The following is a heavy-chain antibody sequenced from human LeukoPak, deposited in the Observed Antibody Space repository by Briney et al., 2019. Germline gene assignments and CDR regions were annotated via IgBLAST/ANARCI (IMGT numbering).Heavy chain of an antibody. Sequence: GESLKISCKGSGYSFTSYWTGWVRQMPGKGLEWMGIIYPGDSDTRYSPSFQGQVTISADKSISTAYLQWSSLKASDTAMYYCARLTYSSSWYPGDYFDYWGQGTLVTVSS. CDR2: IYPGDSDT. CDR3: ARLTYSSSWYPGDYFDY. J-gene: IGHJ4*02. V-gene: IGHV5-51*01. D-gene: IGHD6-13*01. CDR1: GYSFTSYW.